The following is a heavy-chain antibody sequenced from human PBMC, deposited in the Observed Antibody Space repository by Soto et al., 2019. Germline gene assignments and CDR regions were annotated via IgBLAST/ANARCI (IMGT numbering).Heavy chain of an antibody. D-gene: IGHD3-10*01. V-gene: IGHV4-34*01. J-gene: IGHJ5*02. CDR2: INHSGST. CDR1: GGSFSGYY. Sequence: SETLSLTCAVYGGSFSGYYWSWIRQPPGKGLEWIGEINHSGSTNYNPSLKSRVTISVDTSKNQFSLKLSSVTAADTAVYYCAVWFGELFRNWFDPWGQGTLVTVSS. CDR3: AVWFGELFRNWFDP.